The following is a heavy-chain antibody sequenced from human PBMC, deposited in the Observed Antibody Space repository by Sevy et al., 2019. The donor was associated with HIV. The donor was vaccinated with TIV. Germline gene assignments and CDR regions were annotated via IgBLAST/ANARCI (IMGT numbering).Heavy chain of an antibody. J-gene: IGHJ4*02. Sequence: GGSLRLSCAASGFTFSNYAMNWVRQAPGKGLEWVSFISASSNYIYYADSLKGRFTNSRDNAKNSLYLQMNSLRAEDTVGYYCARGAGIDCRGSSCYLDFDFWGQGTLVTVSS. D-gene: IGHD2-2*01. CDR1: GFTFSNYA. V-gene: IGHV3-21*01. CDR3: ARGAGIDCRGSSCYLDFDF. CDR2: ISASSNYI.